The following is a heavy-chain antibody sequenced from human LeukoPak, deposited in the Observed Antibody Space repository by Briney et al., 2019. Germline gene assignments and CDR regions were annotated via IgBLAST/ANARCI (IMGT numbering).Heavy chain of an antibody. Sequence: GGSLRLSCAASGITFSTYAMNWVRQAPGKGLEWVSVISGSAASTSYADSVKGRFAISRDNSKNTLYLQMNSLRAEDTAVYYCARGGAVAGSNYFDYWGQGTLVTVSS. J-gene: IGHJ4*02. D-gene: IGHD6-19*01. CDR1: GITFSTYA. V-gene: IGHV3-23*01. CDR3: ARGGAVAGSNYFDY. CDR2: ISGSAAST.